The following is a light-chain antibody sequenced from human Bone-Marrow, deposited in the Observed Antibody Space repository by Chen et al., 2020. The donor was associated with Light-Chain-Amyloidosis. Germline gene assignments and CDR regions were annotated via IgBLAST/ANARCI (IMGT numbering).Light chain of an antibody. Sequence: HELPQPPSVSVSPGQTARIPCSGDDLPTKYAHWYQQKPGQAPVLVIHRDTERPSGISERFSGSSSGTTATLTISGVQAEDEADYHCQSADSSGTYEVIFGGGTKLTVL. CDR3: QSADSSGTYEVI. CDR1: DLPTKY. CDR2: RDT. J-gene: IGLJ2*01. V-gene: IGLV3-25*03.